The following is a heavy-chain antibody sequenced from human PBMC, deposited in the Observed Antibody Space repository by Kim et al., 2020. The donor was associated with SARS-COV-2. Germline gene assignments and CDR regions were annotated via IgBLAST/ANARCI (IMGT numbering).Heavy chain of an antibody. CDR2: INHSGST. D-gene: IGHD6-6*01. CDR3: ARVRVAARLNFDY. CDR1: GGSFSGYY. V-gene: IGHV4-34*01. Sequence: SETLSLTCAVYGGSFSGYYWSWIRQPPGKGLEWIGEINHSGSTNYNPSLKSRVTISVDTSKNQFSLKLSSVTAADTAVYYCARVRVAARLNFDYWGQGTLVTVSS. J-gene: IGHJ4*02.